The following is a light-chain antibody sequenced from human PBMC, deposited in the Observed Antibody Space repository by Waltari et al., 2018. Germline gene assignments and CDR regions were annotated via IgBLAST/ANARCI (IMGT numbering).Light chain of an antibody. CDR1: SSDVGSYKF. J-gene: IGLJ1*01. CDR3: CSYAGSTPYV. CDR2: EVS. Sequence: QSALTQPASVSGSPGQSITISCTGTSSDVGSYKFVSWYQQYPGKAPKLMIYEVSQRPLGVYNRFSATKSGNTASLTISGLQAEDEADYYCCSYAGSTPYVFGTGTKVTVL. V-gene: IGLV2-23*02.